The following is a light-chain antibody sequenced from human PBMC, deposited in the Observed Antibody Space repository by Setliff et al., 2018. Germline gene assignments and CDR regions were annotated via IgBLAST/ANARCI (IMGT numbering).Light chain of an antibody. CDR3: CSYAPVNSFV. CDR2: EVT. V-gene: IGLV2-23*02. CDR1: AGIANFNF. Sequence: SVLTQPASVSGSPGQSITISCTGSAGIANFNFVSWYQQHPGKAPKLILYEVTKRPSGVSNRFSGSKAGSSASLTISGLQAEDEADYFCCSYAPVNSFVFGPGTKVTVL. J-gene: IGLJ1*01.